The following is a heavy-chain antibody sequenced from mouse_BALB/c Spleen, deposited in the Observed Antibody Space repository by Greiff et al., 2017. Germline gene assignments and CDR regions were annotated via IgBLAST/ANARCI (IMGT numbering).Heavy chain of an antibody. CDR3: ARHGRGAY. D-gene: IGHD6-1*01. CDR2: IYPGDGDT. J-gene: IGHJ3*01. V-gene: IGHV1-87*01. CDR1: GYTFTSYW. Sequence: VQLVESGAELARPGASVKLSCKASGYTFTSYWMQWVKQRPGQGLEWIGAIYPGDGDTRYTQKFKGKATLTADKSSSTAYMQLSSLASEDSAVYYCARHGRGAYWGQGTLVTVSA.